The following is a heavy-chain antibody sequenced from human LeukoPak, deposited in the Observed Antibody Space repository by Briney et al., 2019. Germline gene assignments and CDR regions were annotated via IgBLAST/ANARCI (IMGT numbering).Heavy chain of an antibody. V-gene: IGHV3-23*01. CDR1: GFTFGSYA. CDR2: ISGSGGST. D-gene: IGHD3-10*01. Sequence: GGSLRLSCAASGFTFGSYAMNWVRQAPGKGLEWVSVISGSGGSTYYADSVKGRFTISRDNSKNTLYLQMNSLRAEDTAVYYCAKALLWFGELFLDAFDIWGQGTMVTVSS. CDR3: AKALLWFGELFLDAFDI. J-gene: IGHJ3*02.